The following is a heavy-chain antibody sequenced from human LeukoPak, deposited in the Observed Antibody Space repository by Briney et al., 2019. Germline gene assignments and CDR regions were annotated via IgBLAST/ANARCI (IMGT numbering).Heavy chain of an antibody. CDR1: GFTFSRYG. CDR3: AKVGDVEGWELPSTFFYY. D-gene: IGHD1-26*01. J-gene: IGHJ4*02. Sequence: GGSLRLSCALSGFTFSRYGMHWVRQAPGKGLEWVAVISYDGSNKYYADSVKGRFTISRDNSKNTLYLQMNSLRAEDTAVYYCAKVGDVEGWELPSTFFYYWGQGTLVTVSS. V-gene: IGHV3-30*18. CDR2: ISYDGSNK.